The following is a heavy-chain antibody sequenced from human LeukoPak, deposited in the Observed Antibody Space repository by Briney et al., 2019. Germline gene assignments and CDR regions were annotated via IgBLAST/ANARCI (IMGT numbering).Heavy chain of an antibody. CDR2: INHSGST. D-gene: IGHD6-6*01. CDR1: GGSFSGYY. CDR3: ARGRGPYSSSSSYYYCMDV. Sequence: PSETLSLTCAVYGGSFSGYYWSWIRQPPGKGLEWIGEINHSGSTNYNPSLKSRVTISVDTSKNQFSLKLSSVTAADTAVYYCARGRGPYSSSSSYYYCMDVWGKGTTVTVSS. J-gene: IGHJ6*03. V-gene: IGHV4-34*01.